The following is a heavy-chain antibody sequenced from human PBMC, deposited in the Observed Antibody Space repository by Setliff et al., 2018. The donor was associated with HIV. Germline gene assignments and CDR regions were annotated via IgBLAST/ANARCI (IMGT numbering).Heavy chain of an antibody. CDR3: ASRRAAMWHGLFVGFEN. Sequence: SETLSLTCTVSGGSISNYYWSWIRQPAEKGLEWIGRIYSSGRTNYSPSLKSRVTISVDTSKNQFSLKLSSVTAADTAVYYCASRRAAMWHGLFVGFENWGQGTLVTVSS. D-gene: IGHD1-26*01. CDR2: IYSSGRT. J-gene: IGHJ4*02. V-gene: IGHV4-4*07. CDR1: GGSISNYY.